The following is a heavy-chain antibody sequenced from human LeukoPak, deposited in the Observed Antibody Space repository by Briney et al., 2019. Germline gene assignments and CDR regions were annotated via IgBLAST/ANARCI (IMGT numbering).Heavy chain of an antibody. CDR3: ARDLPRWFGTFDY. J-gene: IGHJ4*02. D-gene: IGHD3-10*01. CDR1: GFTFSSYS. V-gene: IGHV3-48*01. CDR2: ISSSSSTI. Sequence: PGGSLRLSCAASGFTFSSYSMNWVRQAPGKGLEWVSYISSSSSTIYYADSVKGRFTISRDNAKNSLYLQMNSLRAEDTAVYYCARDLPRWFGTFDYWGQGTLVTVSS.